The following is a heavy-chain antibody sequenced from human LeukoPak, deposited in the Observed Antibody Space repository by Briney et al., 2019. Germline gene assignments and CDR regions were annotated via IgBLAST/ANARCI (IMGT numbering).Heavy chain of an antibody. CDR2: IKQDGSEK. J-gene: IGHJ5*02. D-gene: IGHD3-10*01. V-gene: IGHV3-7*01. CDR1: GFTFSSYW. CDR3: AKDYSKTSYYGSGTYYRPNWFDP. Sequence: GGSLRLSCAASGFTFSSYWMSWVRQAPGKGLEWVANIKQDGSEKYYVDSVKGRFTISRDNAKNSLYLQMNSLRAEDTAVYYCAKDYSKTSYYGSGTYYRPNWFDPWGQGTLVTVSS.